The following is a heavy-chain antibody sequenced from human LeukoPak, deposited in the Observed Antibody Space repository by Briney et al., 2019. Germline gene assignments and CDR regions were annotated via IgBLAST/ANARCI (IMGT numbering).Heavy chain of an antibody. CDR1: GFTFSGYI. Sequence: PGGSLRLSCAASGFTFSGYIMNWVRQAPGKGLEWVSFIGSSGNTIYYADSVKGRFTVSRDNAKNSLYLQMNSLRAEDTAVYYLARDQWLDYWGQGTLVTVSS. J-gene: IGHJ4*02. CDR3: ARDQWLDY. V-gene: IGHV3-48*01. CDR2: IGSSGNTI. D-gene: IGHD6-19*01.